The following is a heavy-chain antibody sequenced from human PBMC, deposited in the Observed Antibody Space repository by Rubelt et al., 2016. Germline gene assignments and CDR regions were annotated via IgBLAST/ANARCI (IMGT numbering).Heavy chain of an antibody. J-gene: IGHJ3*02. D-gene: IGHD2-2*01. V-gene: IGHV3-30*04. CDR1: FTLRNYA. Sequence: FTLRNYAMHWVRQAPGEGLEWVAAISFDGSNKYYADSVKGRFTISRDNSKNTLYLQMNSLRAEDTAVYYCAKDRLTSPIVVVPAGDAFDIWGQGTMVTVSS. CDR2: ISFDGSNK. CDR3: AKDRLTSPIVVVPAGDAFDI.